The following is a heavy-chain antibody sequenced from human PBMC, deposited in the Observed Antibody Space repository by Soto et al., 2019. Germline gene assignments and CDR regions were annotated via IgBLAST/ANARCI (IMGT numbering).Heavy chain of an antibody. V-gene: IGHV1-69*01. CDR3: ARTGILPDPYGMDV. D-gene: IGHD2-15*01. CDR2: IIPIFGTA. Sequence: QVQLVQSGSEVKKPGSAVKVSCKASGGIFSSYDISWVRQAPGQGLEWMGGIIPIFGTAKYAQKFQGRVTITADESASTAYMGVRSLRFEDTAVYYCARTGILPDPYGMDVWGQGTTVTVPS. J-gene: IGHJ6*02. CDR1: GGIFSSYD.